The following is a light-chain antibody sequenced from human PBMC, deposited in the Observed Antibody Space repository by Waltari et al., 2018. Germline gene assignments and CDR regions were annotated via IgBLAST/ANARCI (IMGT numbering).Light chain of an antibody. CDR1: RSDVGSYNL. CDR3: CSYAGSSTFWV. V-gene: IGLV2-23*01. CDR2: EGS. Sequence: QSALTQPASVSGSPGQSITISCTGTRSDVGSYNLVSRYQQHPGKAPKLMIYEGSKRPSGVSNRFSGSKSGNTASLTISGLQAEDEADYYCCSYAGSSTFWVFGGGTKLTVL. J-gene: IGLJ3*02.